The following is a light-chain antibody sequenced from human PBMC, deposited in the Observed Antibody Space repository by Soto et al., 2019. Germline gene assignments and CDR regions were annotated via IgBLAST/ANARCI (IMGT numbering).Light chain of an antibody. CDR2: GAS. Sequence: EIVMTQSPVTLSMARGEGATLSCRAGESVSRNFAWYPQKPGQAPRLLLYGASTRATGVPARFSGSGSGTAFTLTISSLEPEDFAVYYCQQYNNWPTFGQGTTVDIK. CDR1: ESVSRN. CDR3: QQYNNWPT. J-gene: IGKJ1*01. V-gene: IGKV3-15*01.